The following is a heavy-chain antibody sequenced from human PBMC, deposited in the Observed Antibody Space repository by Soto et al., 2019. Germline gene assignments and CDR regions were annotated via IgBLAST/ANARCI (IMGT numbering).Heavy chain of an antibody. CDR1: GGTFSSYA. J-gene: IGHJ6*02. CDR3: ARGSGGSSYYYYGMDV. V-gene: IGHV1-69*12. D-gene: IGHD2-15*01. Sequence: QVQLVQSGAEVKKPGSSVKVSCKASGGTFSSYAINWVRQAPGQGLEWMGGIIPIFGTANYAQKFQGRVTITADESTSTAYMELSSLSSEDTAVYYCARGSGGSSYYYYGMDVWGQGTTVTVSS. CDR2: IIPIFGTA.